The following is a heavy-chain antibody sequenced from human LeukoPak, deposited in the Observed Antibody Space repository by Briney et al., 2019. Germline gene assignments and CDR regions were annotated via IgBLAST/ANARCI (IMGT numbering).Heavy chain of an antibody. CDR3: ARLLPAAGDY. D-gene: IGHD2-2*01. CDR2: ISAYNGNT. J-gene: IGHJ4*02. V-gene: IGHV1-18*01. Sequence: GASVKVSCKASGYSFTTYGITWVRQAPGQGLEWMGWISAYNGNTNYAQKLQGRVTMTRDTSTSTVYMELSSLRSEDTAVYYCARLLPAAGDYWGQGTLVTVSS. CDR1: GYSFTTYG.